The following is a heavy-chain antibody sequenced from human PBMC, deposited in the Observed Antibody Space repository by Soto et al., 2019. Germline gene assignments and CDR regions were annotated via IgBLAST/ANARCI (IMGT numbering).Heavy chain of an antibody. Sequence: QVQLVESGGGVVQPGRSLRLSCAASGFTFSSYGMHWVRQAPGKGLEWVAVIWYDGSNKYYADSVKGRFTISRDNSKNTLDLQMNSLRAEDTAVYYCARDQGLSWFDPWGQGTLVTVSS. V-gene: IGHV3-33*01. CDR3: ARDQGLSWFDP. CDR2: IWYDGSNK. CDR1: GFTFSSYG. D-gene: IGHD3-16*01. J-gene: IGHJ5*02.